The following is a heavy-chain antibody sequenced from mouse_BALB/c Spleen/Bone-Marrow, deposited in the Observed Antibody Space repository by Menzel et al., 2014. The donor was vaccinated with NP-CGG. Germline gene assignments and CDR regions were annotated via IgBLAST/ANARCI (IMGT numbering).Heavy chain of an antibody. CDR2: ISNLAYSI. CDR3: TRDRGYDGGYYFDY. D-gene: IGHD2-2*01. V-gene: IGHV5-15*02. CDR1: GFNFSDYG. J-gene: IGHJ2*01. Sequence: EVKLMESGGGVAQPGGSRKLSCAASGFNFSDYGMAWVRLAPGKGPEWVAFISNLAYSIYYADTVTGRFTISRENAKNTLYLEMSSLRFEDTAMYYCTRDRGYDGGYYFDYWGQGTTLTVSS.